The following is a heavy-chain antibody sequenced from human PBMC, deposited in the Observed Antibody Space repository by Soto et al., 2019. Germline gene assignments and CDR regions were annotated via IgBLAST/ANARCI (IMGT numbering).Heavy chain of an antibody. J-gene: IGHJ5*02. CDR2: ISGYNGNT. D-gene: IGHD6-13*01. CDR1: GYTFTNYG. CDR3: AKVGPYRSTWHNWFDP. V-gene: IGHV1-18*01. Sequence: ASVKVSCKASGYTFTNYGISWVRQAPGQGLEWMGWISGYNGNTNYAQKLQGRVTMTTDTSTSTAYMELRSLRSDDTAVYYCAKVGPYRSTWHNWFDPWGQGTLVTVPQ.